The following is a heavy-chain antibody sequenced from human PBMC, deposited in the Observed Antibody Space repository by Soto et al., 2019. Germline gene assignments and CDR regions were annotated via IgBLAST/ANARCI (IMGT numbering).Heavy chain of an antibody. CDR2: IFSGGVTT. J-gene: IGHJ4*02. CDR3: ARDRQTDGISTFDY. Sequence: AGSMRISCSASGFTVSTYTMGWVRLAPGKGLEWVSTIFSGGVTTKYADSVTGRFSISRDNSKNILYLQMNSLGVDDTAVYYCARDRQTDGISTFDYRGRGILVTVSS. D-gene: IGHD1-20*01. V-gene: IGHV3-23*01. CDR1: GFTVSTYT.